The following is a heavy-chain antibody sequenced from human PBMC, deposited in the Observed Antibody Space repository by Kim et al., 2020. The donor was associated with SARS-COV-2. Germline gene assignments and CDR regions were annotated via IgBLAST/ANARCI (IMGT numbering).Heavy chain of an antibody. Sequence: GGSLRLSCAASGFTFSSYSMNWVRQAPGKGLEWVSYISSSSTIYYADSVKGRFTISRDNAKNSLYLQMNSLRDEDTAVYYCARELTVVAATRFDYWGQGTLVTVSS. V-gene: IGHV3-48*02. J-gene: IGHJ4*02. CDR2: ISSSSTI. D-gene: IGHD2-15*01. CDR3: ARELTVVAATRFDY. CDR1: GFTFSSYS.